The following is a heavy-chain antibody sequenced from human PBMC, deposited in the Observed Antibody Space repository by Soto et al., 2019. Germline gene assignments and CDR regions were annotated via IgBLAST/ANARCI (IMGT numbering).Heavy chain of an antibody. CDR1: GYTFTGYY. J-gene: IGHJ5*02. V-gene: IGHV1-2*02. Sequence: ASVQVSCKASGYTFTGYYMHWVRQAPGQGLEWMGWINPNSGGTNYAQKFRGRVTMTRDTSISTAYMELSRLRSDDTAVYYCARCMAAAFDWFDPWGQGTLVTVSS. D-gene: IGHD6-13*01. CDR2: INPNSGGT. CDR3: ARCMAAAFDWFDP.